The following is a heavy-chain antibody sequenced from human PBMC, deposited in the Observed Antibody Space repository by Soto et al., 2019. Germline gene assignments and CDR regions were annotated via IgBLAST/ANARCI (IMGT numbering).Heavy chain of an antibody. Sequence: SETLSLTCTVSGGSISSYYWSWIRQPPGKGLEWIGYIYYSGSTNYNPSLKSRVTISVDTSKNQFSLKLSSVTAADTAVYYCARFRYFDWLFLEGWGKGTTVTVSS. D-gene: IGHD3-9*01. CDR1: GGSISSYY. V-gene: IGHV4-59*01. CDR2: IYYSGST. CDR3: ARFRYFDWLFLEG. J-gene: IGHJ6*04.